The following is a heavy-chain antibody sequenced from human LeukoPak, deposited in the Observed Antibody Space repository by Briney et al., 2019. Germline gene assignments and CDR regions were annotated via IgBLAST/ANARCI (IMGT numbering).Heavy chain of an antibody. Sequence: GGSLRLSCAASGFTFSNYAMSWVRQAPGKGLEWVSGISGSGGSTYYADSVKGRFTISRDNAKNSLYLQMNSLRAEDTAVYYCARSPTIFEGAIDYWGQGTLVTVSS. V-gene: IGHV3-23*01. CDR2: ISGSGGST. CDR1: GFTFSNYA. J-gene: IGHJ4*02. D-gene: IGHD3-3*01. CDR3: ARSPTIFEGAIDY.